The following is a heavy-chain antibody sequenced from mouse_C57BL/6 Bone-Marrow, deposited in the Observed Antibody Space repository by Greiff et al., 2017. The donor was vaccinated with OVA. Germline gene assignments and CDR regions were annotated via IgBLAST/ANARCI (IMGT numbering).Heavy chain of an antibody. CDR2: IDPETGGT. D-gene: IGHD2-3*01. V-gene: IGHV1-15*01. CDR3: TGAGLMVTYWYFDV. Sequence: QVQLKQSGAELVRPGASVTLSCKAPGYTFTDYEMHWVKQTPVHGLEWIGAIDPETGGTAYNQKFKGKAILTADKSSSTAYMELRSLTSEDSAVYYCTGAGLMVTYWYFDVWGTGTTVTVSS. CDR1: GYTFTDYE. J-gene: IGHJ1*03.